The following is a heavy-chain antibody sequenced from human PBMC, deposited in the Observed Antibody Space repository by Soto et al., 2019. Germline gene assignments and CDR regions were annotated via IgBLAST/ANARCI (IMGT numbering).Heavy chain of an antibody. CDR2: INPNSGGT. J-gene: IGHJ6*02. D-gene: IGHD1-1*01. Sequence: GASVKVSCKASGYTFTGYYMHWVRQAPGQGLEWMGWINPNSGGTNYAQKFQGWVTMTRDTSISTAYMELSRLRSDDTAVYYCARDRFSWNDAGGSNYYYGMDVWGQGTTVTDSS. V-gene: IGHV1-2*04. CDR1: GYTFTGYY. CDR3: ARDRFSWNDAGGSNYYYGMDV.